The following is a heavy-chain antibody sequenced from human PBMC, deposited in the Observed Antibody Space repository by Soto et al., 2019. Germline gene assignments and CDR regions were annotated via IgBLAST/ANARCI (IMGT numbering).Heavy chain of an antibody. V-gene: IGHV4-38-2*01. CDR1: GYAISNGYY. Sequence: WETLSLTGAVSGYAISNGYYWGWVRQPPGKGLEWIGDSHQSGITHHSPSLKGRVITSMLTSKNQFSLDLISVTAADTAVYYCVRTVAVAGTNVPDYFDHWGQGIQVTVSS. D-gene: IGHD6-19*01. CDR2: SHQSGIT. CDR3: VRTVAVAGTNVPDYFDH. J-gene: IGHJ4*02.